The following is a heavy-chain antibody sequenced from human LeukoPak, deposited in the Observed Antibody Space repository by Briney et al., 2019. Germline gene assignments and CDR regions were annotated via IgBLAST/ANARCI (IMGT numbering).Heavy chain of an antibody. J-gene: IGHJ5*02. CDR2: IIPILGIA. D-gene: IGHD6-13*01. CDR1: GGTFSSYA. Sequence: SVKVSCKASGGTFSSYAISWVRQAPGQWLEWMGRIIPILGIANYAQKFQGRVTITADKSTSTAYMELSSLRSEDTAVYYCARGRSSSSNWFDPWGQGTLVTVSS. CDR3: ARGRSSSSNWFDP. V-gene: IGHV1-69*04.